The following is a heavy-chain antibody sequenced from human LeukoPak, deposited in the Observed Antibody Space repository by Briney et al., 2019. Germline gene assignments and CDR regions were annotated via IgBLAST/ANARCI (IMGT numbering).Heavy chain of an antibody. CDR1: GYTFTSYD. CDR2: MNPNSGNT. D-gene: IGHD5-18*01. V-gene: IGHV1-8*01. J-gene: IGHJ4*02. Sequence: GASVKVSCKASGYTFTSYDINWVRQATGQGLEWMGWMNPNSGNTGYAQKFQGRVTMTRNTSISTAYMALSSLRSEDTAVYYCARIKRGYSYGNFDYWGQGTLVTVSS. CDR3: ARIKRGYSYGNFDY.